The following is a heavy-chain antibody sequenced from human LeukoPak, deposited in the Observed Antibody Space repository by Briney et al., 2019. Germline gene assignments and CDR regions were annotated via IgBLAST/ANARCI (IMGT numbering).Heavy chain of an antibody. J-gene: IGHJ4*02. CDR3: ATKVAGTSHFSY. D-gene: IGHD6-19*01. V-gene: IGHV3-48*03. CDR1: GLSISDYE. CDR2: ISSSGSAI. Sequence: GGSLRLSCAASGLSISDYEMNWVRQAPGKGLEWISYISSSGSAIQHADSVKGRFAISTDNAKNSLYLEMTSLRAEDTAVYYCATKVAGTSHFSYWGQGTLVTVSS.